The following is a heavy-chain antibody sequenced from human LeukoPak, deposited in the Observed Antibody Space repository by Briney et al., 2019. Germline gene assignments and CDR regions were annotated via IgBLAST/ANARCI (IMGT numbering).Heavy chain of an antibody. Sequence: GSSVKVSCKASGGTFSSYAISWVRQAPGQGPEWMGRIIPIFGTANYAQKFQGRVTITTDESTSTAYMELSSLRSEDTAVYYCARDPFPGQWLVLGYFDYWGQGTLVTVSS. V-gene: IGHV1-69*05. CDR2: IIPIFGTA. J-gene: IGHJ4*02. CDR3: ARDPFPGQWLVLGYFDY. CDR1: GGTFSSYA. D-gene: IGHD6-19*01.